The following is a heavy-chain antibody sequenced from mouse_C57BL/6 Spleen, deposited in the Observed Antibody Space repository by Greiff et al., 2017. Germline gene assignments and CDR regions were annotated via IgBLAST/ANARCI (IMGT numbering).Heavy chain of an antibody. D-gene: IGHD3-2*02. CDR2: IDPSDSYT. CDR3: ARGGVTAQARWGLYAMDY. CDR1: GYTFTSYW. Sequence: QVQLQQPGAELVKPGASVKLSCKASGYTFTSYWMQWVKQRPGQGLEWIGEIDPSDSYTNYNQKFKGKATLTVDTSSSTAYMQLSSLTSEDSAVYYCARGGVTAQARWGLYAMDYWGQGTSVTVSS. J-gene: IGHJ4*01. V-gene: IGHV1-50*01.